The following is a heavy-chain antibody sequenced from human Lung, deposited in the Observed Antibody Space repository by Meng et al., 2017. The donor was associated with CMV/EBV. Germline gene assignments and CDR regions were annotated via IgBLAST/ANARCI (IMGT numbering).Heavy chain of an antibody. D-gene: IGHD3-3*01. CDR3: AKDKIFGVTLDY. J-gene: IGHJ4*02. CDR2: INNNGDNT. CDR1: GFTFSGYA. Sequence: GGSLRLSCAASGFTFSGYAMTWVRQAPGKGLEWVAAINNNGDNTYYADSVKGRFTISRDNSKNTLYLQMNSLRAEDTAVYYCAKDKIFGVTLDYWGQGTLVTVSS. V-gene: IGHV3-23*01.